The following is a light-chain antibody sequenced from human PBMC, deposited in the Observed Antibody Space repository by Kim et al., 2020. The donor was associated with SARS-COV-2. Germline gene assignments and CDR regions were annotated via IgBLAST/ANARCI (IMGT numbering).Light chain of an antibody. CDR2: AAS. V-gene: IGKV1-39*01. Sequence: SESVGDSVTLPCLATQSIISYLNWYQQKPGKAPKLLIYAASSLQSGVPSRFSGSGSGTDFTLPISSLQPEDFATYYCQQSYSTPYTFGQGTKLEI. J-gene: IGKJ2*01. CDR3: QQSYSTPYT. CDR1: QSIISY.